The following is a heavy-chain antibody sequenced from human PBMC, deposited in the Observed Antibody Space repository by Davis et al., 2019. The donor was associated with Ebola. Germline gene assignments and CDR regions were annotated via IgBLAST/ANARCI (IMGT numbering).Heavy chain of an antibody. CDR2: IHHSGTT. V-gene: IGHV4-4*02. Sequence: PSETLSLTCAVFGGSISSTNWWRWVRQPPGKGLEWIGEIHHSGTTNYNPSLKSRVTISVDKSKNQFSLKLSSVTAADTAVYHCARDFITYYYYGMDVWGKGTTVTVSS. CDR3: ARDFITYYYYGMDV. D-gene: IGHD3-22*01. J-gene: IGHJ6*04. CDR1: GGSISSTNW.